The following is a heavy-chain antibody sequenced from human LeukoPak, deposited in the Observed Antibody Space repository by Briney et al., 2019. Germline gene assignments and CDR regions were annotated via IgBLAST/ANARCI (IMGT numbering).Heavy chain of an antibody. CDR2: ISSSSSYI. CDR1: GFNFTSYS. J-gene: IGHJ5*02. V-gene: IGHV3-21*01. D-gene: IGHD1-26*01. CDR3: EVGATGGWFDP. Sequence: GGSLRLSCAASGFNFTSYSMNWVRQAPGKGLGWVSSISSSSSYIYYADSVKGRFTISRDNAKNSLYLQMNSLRAEGTAVYYCEVGATGGWFDPWGQGTLVTVSS.